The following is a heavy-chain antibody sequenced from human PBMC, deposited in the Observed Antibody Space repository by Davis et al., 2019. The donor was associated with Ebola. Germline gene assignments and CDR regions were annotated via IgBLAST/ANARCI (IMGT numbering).Heavy chain of an antibody. Sequence: ASVKVSCKASGYTFTGYYMHWVRQAPGQGLEWMGWINPNSGGTNYAQKFQGRVTMTRDTSISTAYMELSRLRSDDTAVYYCARDSEEGYSSGWYIYWGQGTLVTVSS. CDR1: GYTFTGYY. D-gene: IGHD6-19*01. CDR3: ARDSEEGYSSGWYIY. J-gene: IGHJ4*02. V-gene: IGHV1-2*02. CDR2: INPNSGGT.